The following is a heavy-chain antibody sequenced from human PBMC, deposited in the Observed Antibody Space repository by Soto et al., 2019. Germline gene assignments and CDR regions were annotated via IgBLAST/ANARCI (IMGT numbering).Heavy chain of an antibody. V-gene: IGHV1-18*01. CDR2: ISPYTGNT. J-gene: IGHJ6*02. Sequence: QVQLVQSGDEVKKPGASVKVSFKASGYIFVNYGIAWVRQAPGQGLEWMGWISPYTGNTHSATKVQDRLTMTTDTSTSTAYMELGSLTSDDTSVYFCVMVDEYVTPTPQDVWGQGTTVTVSS. CDR3: VMVDEYVTPTPQDV. CDR1: GYIFVNYG. D-gene: IGHD3-16*01.